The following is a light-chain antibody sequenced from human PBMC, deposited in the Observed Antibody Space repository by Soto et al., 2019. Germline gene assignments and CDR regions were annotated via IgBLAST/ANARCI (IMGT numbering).Light chain of an antibody. V-gene: IGKV3-11*01. J-gene: IGKJ4*01. CDR3: HMRSIWLT. Sequence: EIVLTQSPATLSLSPGERATLSCRASQSVSTYLAWYQQKPGQAPRLLIYDASTRDTDIPDRFSGSGSGTDFTITNSKQEPEEFEDYYCHMRSIWLTFGGRTKVEIK. CDR1: QSVSTY. CDR2: DAS.